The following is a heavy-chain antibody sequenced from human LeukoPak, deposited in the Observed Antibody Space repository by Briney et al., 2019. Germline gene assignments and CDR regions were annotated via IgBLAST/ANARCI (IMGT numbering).Heavy chain of an antibody. Sequence: PGGSLRLSCAASGFTFNSYWMGWVRQAPGKGLEWVANVQQEGSEKYYLDSVKGRFTISRDNAKNSVYLQMNRLRAEDTAVYYCATTLNVATAGYFWGQGTLVIVSS. CDR2: VQQEGSEK. D-gene: IGHD5-12*01. CDR1: GFTFNSYW. CDR3: ATTLNVATAGYF. V-gene: IGHV3-7*01. J-gene: IGHJ4*02.